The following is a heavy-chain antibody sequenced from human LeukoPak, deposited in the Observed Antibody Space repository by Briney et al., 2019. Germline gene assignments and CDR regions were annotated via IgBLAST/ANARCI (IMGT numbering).Heavy chain of an antibody. CDR3: ARDQDWQLGDSFDI. J-gene: IGHJ3*02. Sequence: GGSLRLSCAASGFTFDDYGLSWVRQAPGKGLEWVSVIYSGGTIYYADSVQGRFTISRDNSKNTLFLQMNSLRAEDTAMYYCARDQDWQLGDSFDIWGQGTMVTVSS. V-gene: IGHV3-66*01. D-gene: IGHD6-13*01. CDR2: IYSGGTI. CDR1: GFTFDDYG.